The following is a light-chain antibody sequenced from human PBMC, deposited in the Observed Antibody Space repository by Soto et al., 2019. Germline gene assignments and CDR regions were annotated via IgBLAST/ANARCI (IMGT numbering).Light chain of an antibody. CDR3: QQYGSSPWT. J-gene: IGKJ1*01. Sequence: EIVLTQSPGTLSLSPGERATLSCRASQSVSSSYLAWYQQKPGQAPRPLLYGASSRAIGIPDRFSGSGSGTDFTLTISRLEPEDFAVYYCQQYGSSPWTFGQGTKVEIK. CDR1: QSVSSSY. CDR2: GAS. V-gene: IGKV3-20*01.